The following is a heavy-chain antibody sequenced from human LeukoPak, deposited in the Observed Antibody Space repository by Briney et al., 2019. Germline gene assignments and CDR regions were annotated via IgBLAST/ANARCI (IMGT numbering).Heavy chain of an antibody. V-gene: IGHV1-18*01. Sequence: GASVKVSCKASGYIFSTYGINWVRQAPGQGLEWMGWISAYNGDTNYAQNVQDRVTMTTDTSTNTAYMELSSLRSEDTAVYYCATVSGYDRDFDYWGQGTLVTVSS. CDR3: ATVSGYDRDFDY. J-gene: IGHJ4*02. CDR1: GYIFSTYG. D-gene: IGHD5-12*01. CDR2: ISAYNGDT.